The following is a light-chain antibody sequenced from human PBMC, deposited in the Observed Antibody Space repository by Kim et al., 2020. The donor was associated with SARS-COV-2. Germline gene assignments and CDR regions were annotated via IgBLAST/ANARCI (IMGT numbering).Light chain of an antibody. CDR3: QQSYSSPYT. CDR1: QSVSSY. Sequence: DIRLTQSPSSLSASVGDRVTITCRASQSVSSYLNWYEQKPGKAPKLLIYAASSLQSGVPSRVSGSGSGTDFTLTISSLQPEDFATYYCQQSYSSPYTFGQGTKLEI. CDR2: AAS. V-gene: IGKV1-39*01. J-gene: IGKJ2*01.